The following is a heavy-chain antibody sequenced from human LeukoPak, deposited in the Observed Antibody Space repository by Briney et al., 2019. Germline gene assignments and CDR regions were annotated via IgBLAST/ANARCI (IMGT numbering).Heavy chain of an antibody. D-gene: IGHD4-17*01. CDR3: ARTTVTYVYSY. J-gene: IGHJ4*02. Sequence: GGSLRVSCAASGCTFSSYSMNWVRQAPGKGLGWVSYISSSSITIYYADSVKGRFTISRDNAKNSLYLQMNSLRAEDTAVYYCARTTVTYVYSYWGQGTLVTVSS. CDR2: ISSSSITI. CDR1: GCTFSSYS. V-gene: IGHV3-48*01.